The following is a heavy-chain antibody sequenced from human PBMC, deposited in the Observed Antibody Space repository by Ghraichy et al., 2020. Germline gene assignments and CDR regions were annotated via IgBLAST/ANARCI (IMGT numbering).Heavy chain of an antibody. V-gene: IGHV4-59*01. Sequence: SETLSLTCTVSGGSISSYYWSWIGQPPGKGLEWIGYIYYSGSTNYNPSLKSRVTISVDTSKNQFSLKLSSVTAADTAVYYCARALWFGEGYFDYWGQGTLVTVSS. J-gene: IGHJ4*02. CDR1: GGSISSYY. CDR2: IYYSGST. D-gene: IGHD3-10*01. CDR3: ARALWFGEGYFDY.